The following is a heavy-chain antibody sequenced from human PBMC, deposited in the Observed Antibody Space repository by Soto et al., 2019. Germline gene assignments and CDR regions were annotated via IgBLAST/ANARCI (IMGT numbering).Heavy chain of an antibody. CDR3: ARDRNPGLDN. CDR2: ISANSGNT. J-gene: IGHJ4*02. Sequence: QVHLVQSGAEVKQPGASVKVSCKTSGYTFSVNGISWVRQAPGQGLEWMGWISANSGNTNYAQKFQGRVTLTTEASTTTAYMELTSLTSDDTAVYYCARDRNPGLDNWGQGTLVTVSS. D-gene: IGHD1-1*01. CDR1: GYTFSVNG. V-gene: IGHV1-18*01.